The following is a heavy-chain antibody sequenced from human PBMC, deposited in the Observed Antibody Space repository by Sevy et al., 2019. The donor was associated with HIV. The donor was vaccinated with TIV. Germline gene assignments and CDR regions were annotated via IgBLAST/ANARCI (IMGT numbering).Heavy chain of an antibody. CDR3: AAGTGTSDFDH. D-gene: IGHD1-7*01. J-gene: IGHJ4*02. CDR2: IKSKTDAATR. V-gene: IGHV3-15*01. Sequence: GGSLRLSCAASGFTFSEAWMSWVRQAPGKGLEWVGRIKSKTDAATRDFAAPVRGRFSISRDDSANTVYLVMNNLKPEDTGVYYCAAGTGTSDFDHWGQGTLVTVFS. CDR1: GFTFSEAW.